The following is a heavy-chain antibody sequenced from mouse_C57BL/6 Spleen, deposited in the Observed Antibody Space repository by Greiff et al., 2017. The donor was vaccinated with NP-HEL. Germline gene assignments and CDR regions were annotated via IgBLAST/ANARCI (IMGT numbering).Heavy chain of an antibody. CDR2: IDHSDSYT. CDR3: ARWGTGDSYYFDY. J-gene: IGHJ2*01. Sequence: QVQLQQPGAELVMPGASVKLSCMASGFTFTSYWMHWVKQRPGQGLEWIGEIDHSDSYTNYNQKFNGKSTLTVDKSNSKAYMQLSSLTSKDSAVYYYARWGTGDSYYFDYWGQGTTLTVSS. CDR1: GFTFTSYW. V-gene: IGHV1-69*01. D-gene: IGHD3-1*01.